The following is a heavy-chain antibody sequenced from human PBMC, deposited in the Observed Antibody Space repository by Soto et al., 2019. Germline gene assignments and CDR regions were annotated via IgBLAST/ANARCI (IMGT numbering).Heavy chain of an antibody. CDR3: AIRTGMADAFDI. V-gene: IGHV4-39*01. D-gene: IGHD7-27*01. Sequence: SETLSLTCTVSGGSISSSSYYWGWIRQPPGKGLEWIGSIYYSGSTYYNPSLKSRVTISVDTSKNQFSLKLSSVTAADTAVYYCAIRTGMADAFDIWGQGTMVTVS. J-gene: IGHJ3*02. CDR1: GGSISSSSYY. CDR2: IYYSGST.